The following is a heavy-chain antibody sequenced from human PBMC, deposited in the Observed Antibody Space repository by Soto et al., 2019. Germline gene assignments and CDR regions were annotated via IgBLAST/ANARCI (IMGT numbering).Heavy chain of an antibody. D-gene: IGHD3-3*01. J-gene: IGHJ6*02. V-gene: IGHV3-15*01. Sequence: GGSLRLSCAASGFTFSNAWMSWVRQAPGKGLEWVGRIKSKTDGGTTDYAAPVKGRFTISRDDSKNTLYLQMNSLKTEDTAVYYCTADRLRFLEWSYYYYYYGMDVWGQGTTVTVSS. CDR1: GFTFSNAW. CDR3: TADRLRFLEWSYYYYYYGMDV. CDR2: IKSKTDGGTT.